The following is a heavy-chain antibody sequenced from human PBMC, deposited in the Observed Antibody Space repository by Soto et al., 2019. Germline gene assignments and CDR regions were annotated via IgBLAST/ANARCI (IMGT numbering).Heavy chain of an antibody. D-gene: IGHD5-18*01. V-gene: IGHV3-7*03. Sequence: EVQLVESGGGLVQPGGSLRLSCAVSGFTITNYWMNWVRQAPGRELEWLANINQDGSDKSYVDAVKGRFPISRDNAKNSLYLQMDSLRAEDTAGYYCARGMDTPGIDSWGQGTLVTVSS. J-gene: IGHJ4*02. CDR1: GFTITNYW. CDR2: INQDGSDK. CDR3: ARGMDTPGIDS.